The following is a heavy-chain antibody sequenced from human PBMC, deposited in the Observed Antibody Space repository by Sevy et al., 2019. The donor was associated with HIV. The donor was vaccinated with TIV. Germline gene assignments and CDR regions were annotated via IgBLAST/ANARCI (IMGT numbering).Heavy chain of an antibody. D-gene: IGHD2-15*01. V-gene: IGHV4-61*02. Sequence: ASETLSLTCTVSGGSISSGSYYWSWIRQPAGKGLEWIGRIYTSGSTNYNPSLKSRVTISVDTSKNQFSLKLSSVTAADTAVYYCAREEEGLGYCSGGSCYLKTDYWGQGTLVTVSS. J-gene: IGHJ4*02. CDR2: IYTSGST. CDR3: AREEEGLGYCSGGSCYLKTDY. CDR1: GGSISSGSYY.